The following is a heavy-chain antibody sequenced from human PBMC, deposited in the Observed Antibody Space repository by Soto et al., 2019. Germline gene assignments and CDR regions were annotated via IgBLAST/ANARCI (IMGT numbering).Heavy chain of an antibody. CDR2: ISGSGTTI. D-gene: IGHD3-22*01. Sequence: EVHLVESGGGLVHPGGSLRLSCAASGFIFSSYAINWVRQAPGTGLEWVSYISGSGTTIYYADSVKGRFTISRDYAKSSLYLLMNSVRAVDSAMYYCASFSRMADGYYWGHGTLVTVSS. CDR3: ASFSRMADGYY. J-gene: IGHJ4*01. CDR1: GFIFSSYA. V-gene: IGHV3-48*01.